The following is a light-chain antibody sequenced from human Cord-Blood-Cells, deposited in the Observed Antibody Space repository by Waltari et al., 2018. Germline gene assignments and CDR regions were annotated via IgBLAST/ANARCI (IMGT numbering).Light chain of an antibody. CDR3: CSYAGSSTYV. CDR1: SSDVGSYNL. Sequence: QSALTQPASVSGSPGQSIPISCTGTSSDVGSYNLVSWYQQNPGKAPKLMSYEGSKRPSGVSNRFSGSKSGNTASLTISGLQAEDEADYYCCSYAGSSTYVFGTGTKVTVL. CDR2: EGS. J-gene: IGLJ1*01. V-gene: IGLV2-23*01.